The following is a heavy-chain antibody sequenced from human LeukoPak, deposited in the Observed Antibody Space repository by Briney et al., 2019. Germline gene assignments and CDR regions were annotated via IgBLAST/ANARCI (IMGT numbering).Heavy chain of an antibody. V-gene: IGHV3-23*01. CDR1: GFTFTSYA. Sequence: GGSLRLSCAASGFTFTSYAMAWVRQAPGKGLEWVSGVSGSGGSKWYADSVKGRFTISRDNSKNTVLLQRNRLRVEDTAGYYCSQSVLANPWCQGTLVTVSS. CDR3: SQSVLANP. CDR2: VSGSGGSK. J-gene: IGHJ5*02.